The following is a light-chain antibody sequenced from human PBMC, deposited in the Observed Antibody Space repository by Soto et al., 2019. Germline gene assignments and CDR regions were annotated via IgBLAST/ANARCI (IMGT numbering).Light chain of an antibody. CDR3: QQYNVYWT. CDR1: QSINIW. V-gene: IGKV1-5*03. J-gene: IGKJ1*01. CDR2: KAS. Sequence: DIQMTQSPSTLSASVGDRVTITCRASQSINIWLAWYQQKPGRAPKLLIYKASTLESGVPSRFSGSGSGTEFTPTISSLQPDDFATYYCQQYNVYWTFGQGTKVDIK.